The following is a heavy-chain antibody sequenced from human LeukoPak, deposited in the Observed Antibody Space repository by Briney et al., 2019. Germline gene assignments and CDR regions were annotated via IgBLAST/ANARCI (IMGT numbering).Heavy chain of an antibody. CDR2: IYYSGST. CDR3: ARLSVVTGIDY. Sequence: SQTLSLTCTVSGGSISSGGYYWSWIRQHPGKGLERIGYIYYSGSTYYNPSLKSRVTISVDTSKNQFSLKLSSVTAADTAVYYCARLSVVTGIDYWGQGTLVTVSS. D-gene: IGHD4-23*01. CDR1: GGSISSGGYY. V-gene: IGHV4-31*03. J-gene: IGHJ4*02.